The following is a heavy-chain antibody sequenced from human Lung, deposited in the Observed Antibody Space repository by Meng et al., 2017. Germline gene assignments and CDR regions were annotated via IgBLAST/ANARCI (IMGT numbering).Heavy chain of an antibody. Sequence: SVKVSCKASGGSFSSRTVSWVRQAPGQGLLWMGRVIPLFGVATYAQNFQGRVTITADKSTNRVYMELSSLASEDTAMYYCATSRDLSYYFDCWGQGTLVNVSS. CDR2: VIPLFGVA. CDR1: GGSFSSRT. D-gene: IGHD3-16*02. J-gene: IGHJ4*03. V-gene: IGHV1-69*02. CDR3: ATSRDLSYYFDC.